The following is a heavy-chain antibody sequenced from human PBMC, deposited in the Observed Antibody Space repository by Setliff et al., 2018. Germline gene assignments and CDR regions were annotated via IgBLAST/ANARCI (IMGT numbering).Heavy chain of an antibody. CDR1: GDPFNAYG. CDR3: ARGPSPTVTPSRLIYFYHMDV. Sequence: ASVKVSCKASGDPFNAYGVSWVRQAPGQGLEWMGAIIPVLGMTDYAQKLQGRLTITADQSTTTVYMELSSLRFDDTALYYCARGPSPTVTPSRLIYFYHMDVWGTGTTVTVS. D-gene: IGHD4-17*01. J-gene: IGHJ6*03. CDR2: IIPVLGMT. V-gene: IGHV1-69*10.